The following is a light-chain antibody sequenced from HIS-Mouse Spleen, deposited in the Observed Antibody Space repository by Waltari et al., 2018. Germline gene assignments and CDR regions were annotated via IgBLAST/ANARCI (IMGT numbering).Light chain of an antibody. CDR2: WAS. J-gene: IGKJ4*01. CDR3: QQYYSTPLT. V-gene: IGKV4-1*01. Sequence: IVMTQSPDPLPVSPGERATINCKSTKSVLYSSNNKNYLAWYQQKPGQPPKLLIYWASTRESGVPDRFSGSGSGTDFTLTISSLQAEDVAVYYCQQYYSTPLTFGGGTKVEIK. CDR1: KSVLYSSNNKNY.